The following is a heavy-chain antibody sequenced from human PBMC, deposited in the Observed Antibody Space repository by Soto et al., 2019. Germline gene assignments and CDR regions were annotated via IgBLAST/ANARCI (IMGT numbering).Heavy chain of an antibody. CDR1: GFTFDDYA. D-gene: IGHD6-13*01. Sequence: EVQLVESGGGLVQPGRSLRLSCAASGFTFDDYAMHWVRQAPGKGLEWVSGISWNSGSIGYADSVKGRFTISRDNAKNYLYLKMNSLRAEDTALYYCAKDSSSWYYFDYWGQGTLVTVSS. CDR3: AKDSSSWYYFDY. CDR2: ISWNSGSI. V-gene: IGHV3-9*01. J-gene: IGHJ4*02.